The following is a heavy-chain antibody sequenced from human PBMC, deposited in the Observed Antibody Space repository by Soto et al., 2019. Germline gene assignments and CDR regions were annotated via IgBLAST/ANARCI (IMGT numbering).Heavy chain of an antibody. CDR3: ARGDRYGSGNYYDY. D-gene: IGHD3-10*01. CDR1: RGSISSGGYY. J-gene: IGHJ4*02. V-gene: IGHV4-31*03. CDR2: TYNSGSI. Sequence: QVQLQESGPGLVKPSQTLSLTCTVSRGSISSGGYYWSWFRHHPGKGLEWIGYTYNSGSIRYNPSPQSRVTISGDMSKNLFSLKLNSLTAADTAMYFCARGDRYGSGNYYDYWGQGTLVTVSS.